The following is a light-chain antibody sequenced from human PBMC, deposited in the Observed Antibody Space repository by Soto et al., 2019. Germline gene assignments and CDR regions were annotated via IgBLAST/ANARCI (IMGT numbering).Light chain of an antibody. CDR3: CSYAGTYTYV. Sequence: QSVLTQPASVSGSPGQSITISCTGTSSDVGGCDSVSWYQQHPGKAPKVMIFDVTKRPSGVPDRFSGSKSANTASLTISGLQAEDEADYYCCSYAGTYTYVFGTGTKVTVL. CDR2: DVT. CDR1: SSDVGGCDS. V-gene: IGLV2-11*01. J-gene: IGLJ1*01.